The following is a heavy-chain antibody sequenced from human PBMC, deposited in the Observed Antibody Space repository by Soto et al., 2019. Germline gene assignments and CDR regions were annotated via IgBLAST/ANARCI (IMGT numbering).Heavy chain of an antibody. CDR1: GFTFSSYA. CDR3: EKKGRIYGIMD. V-gene: IGHV3-23*01. J-gene: IGHJ4*02. Sequence: SLRLSCAASGFTFSSYAMSWVRQAPGKGLEWVSAISGSGGSTYYADSVKGRFTISRDNSKNTLYLQMNSLRAEDTAVYYCEKKGRIYGIMDWGEGTLVTVSS. D-gene: IGHD3-16*01. CDR2: ISGSGGST.